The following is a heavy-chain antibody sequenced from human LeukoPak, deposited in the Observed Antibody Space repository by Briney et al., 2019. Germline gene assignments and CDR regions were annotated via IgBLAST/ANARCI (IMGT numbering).Heavy chain of an antibody. CDR2: ISASGAVP. V-gene: IGHV3-11*04. CDR1: GFRFDSFY. Sequence: PGGSLRLSCAASGFRFDSFYMGWIRQAPGKGLDYIALISASGAVPYYAESVKGRSTISRDNAKNSVSLQMNSLSADDTAVYYCARSLIVASDDYWGQGTLVTVSS. D-gene: IGHD3-22*01. J-gene: IGHJ4*02. CDR3: ARSLIVASDDY.